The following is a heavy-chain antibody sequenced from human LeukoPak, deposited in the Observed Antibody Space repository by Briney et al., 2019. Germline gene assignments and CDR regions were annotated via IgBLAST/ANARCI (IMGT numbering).Heavy chain of an antibody. Sequence: PGGSLRLSCAASGFTFSSYWMRWVRQAPGKGLVWVSRINSDGSSTSYADSVKGRFTISRDNAKNTLYLQMNSLRAEDTAVYYCGKAGDGYDWSSFDYWGQGTLVTVSS. CDR3: GKAGDGYDWSSFDY. CDR2: INSDGSST. D-gene: IGHD5-12*01. CDR1: GFTFSSYW. V-gene: IGHV3-74*01. J-gene: IGHJ4*02.